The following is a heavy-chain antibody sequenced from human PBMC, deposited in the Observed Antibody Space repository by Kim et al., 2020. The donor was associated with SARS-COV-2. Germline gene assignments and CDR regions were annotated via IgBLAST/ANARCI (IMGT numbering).Heavy chain of an antibody. D-gene: IGHD2-2*01. CDR3: ASQGGGIVVVPAASRVNY. Sequence: SETLSLTCTVSGGSISSSSYYWGWIRQPPGKGLEWIGSIYYSGSTYYNPSLKSRVTISVDTSKNQFSLKLSSVTAADTAVYYCASQGGGIVVVPAASRVNYWGQEPWSPSPQ. V-gene: IGHV4-39*01. CDR2: IYYSGST. J-gene: IGHJ4*01. CDR1: GGSISSSSYY.